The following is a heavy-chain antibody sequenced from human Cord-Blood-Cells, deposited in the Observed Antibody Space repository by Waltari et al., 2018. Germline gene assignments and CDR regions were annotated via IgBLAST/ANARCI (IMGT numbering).Heavy chain of an antibody. Sequence: QVQLQQWGAGLLKPSETLSLTCAVYGGSFSGYYWSWIRQPPGKGLEWIGEVNRSGSTNYKPPLKSRVTISVDTSKNQFSLKLSSVTAADTAVYYCARGSYDYVWGSYRYTRRYFDYWGQGTLVTVSS. D-gene: IGHD3-16*02. J-gene: IGHJ4*02. CDR2: VNRSGST. CDR3: ARGSYDYVWGSYRYTRRYFDY. V-gene: IGHV4-34*01. CDR1: GGSFSGYY.